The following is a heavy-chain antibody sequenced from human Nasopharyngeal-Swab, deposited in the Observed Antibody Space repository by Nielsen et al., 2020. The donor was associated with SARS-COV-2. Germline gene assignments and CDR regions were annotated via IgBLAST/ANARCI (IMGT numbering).Heavy chain of an antibody. CDR1: GFIFSGSA. V-gene: IGHV3-73*01. CDR2: IGDKDHNYAT. D-gene: IGHD2-21*01. J-gene: IGHJ6*02. Sequence: GESLKISCAASGFIFSGSAMHWVRQASGKGLEWVGRIGDKDHNYATTYGAAVKGRFTISRDDSKNTAFLQMNSLRVEDTALYYCAKAPYLRGLDVWGQGTTVTVSS. CDR3: AKAPYLRGLDV.